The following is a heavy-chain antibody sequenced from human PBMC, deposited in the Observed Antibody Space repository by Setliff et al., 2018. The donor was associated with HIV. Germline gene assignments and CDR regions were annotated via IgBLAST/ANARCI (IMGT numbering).Heavy chain of an antibody. CDR1: GVSIVSGGFY. D-gene: IGHD2-15*01. CDR3: ARDLHANYHVVDI. V-gene: IGHV4-31*03. J-gene: IGHJ3*02. Sequence: LPCSVSGVSIVSGGFYFSWIRHHPGKGLEWIGTVYYTGKTYYNPSLQSRLTMSADTSKNQLYLKINSVTAADTAVYFCARDLHANYHVVDIWGPGTMVTVSS. CDR2: VYYTGKT.